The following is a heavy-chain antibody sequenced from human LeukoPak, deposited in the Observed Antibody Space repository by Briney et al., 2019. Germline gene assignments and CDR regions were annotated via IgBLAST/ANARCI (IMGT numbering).Heavy chain of an antibody. Sequence: SETLSLTCAVYGGSFSGYYWSWIRQPPGKGLEWIGEINHSGSTNYNPSLKSRVTISVDTSKNQFSLRLSSVTAADTAVYYCAREGGLRYFDWLFDYFDYWGQGTLVTVSS. D-gene: IGHD3-9*01. V-gene: IGHV4-34*01. CDR1: GGSFSGYY. CDR2: INHSGST. J-gene: IGHJ4*02. CDR3: AREGGLRYFDWLFDYFDY.